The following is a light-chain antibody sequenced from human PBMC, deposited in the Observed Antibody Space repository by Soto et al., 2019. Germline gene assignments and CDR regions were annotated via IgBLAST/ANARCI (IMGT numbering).Light chain of an antibody. CDR2: DAS. CDR3: QHLSNRPVT. V-gene: IGKV3-11*01. Sequence: EIVLTKSPGTLSFSPGERATLSCRASQSVSSYLAWYQQKPGQAPRLLIYDASTRATGISARFSGSGSGTDFTLTISSREREGFAVFYFQHLSNRPVTFGQGTKVEVK. CDR1: QSVSSY. J-gene: IGKJ1*01.